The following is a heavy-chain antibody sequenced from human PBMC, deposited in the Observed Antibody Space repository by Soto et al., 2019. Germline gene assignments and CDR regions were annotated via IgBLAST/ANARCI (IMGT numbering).Heavy chain of an antibody. J-gene: IGHJ6*02. Sequence: GGSLRLSCAASGFTFSSYAMSWVRQAPGKGLEWVSATSGSGGSTYYADSVKGRFTISRDNSKNTLYLQMNSLRAEDTAVYYCAKGGQYCTNGVCYYYYYGMDVWGQGTTVTVSS. CDR2: TSGSGGST. CDR1: GFTFSSYA. D-gene: IGHD2-8*01. V-gene: IGHV3-23*01. CDR3: AKGGQYCTNGVCYYYYYGMDV.